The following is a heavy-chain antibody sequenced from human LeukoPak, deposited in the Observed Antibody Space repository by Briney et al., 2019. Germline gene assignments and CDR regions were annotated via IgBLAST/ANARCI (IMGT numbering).Heavy chain of an antibody. CDR1: GFTFSSYW. V-gene: IGHV3-74*01. CDR3: ARERNSAGSHLDY. J-gene: IGHJ4*02. CDR2: INRDETST. D-gene: IGHD4-11*01. Sequence: PGGSLRLSCVASGFTFSSYWMHWVRQAPGKGLVWVSRINRDETSTTYADSVKGRFTNSRDNAKNTLYLHMNSLRAEDTAVYYCARERNSAGSHLDYWGQGTLVTVSS.